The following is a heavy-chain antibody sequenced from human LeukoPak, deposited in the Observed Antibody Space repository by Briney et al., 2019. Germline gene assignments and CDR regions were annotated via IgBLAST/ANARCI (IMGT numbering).Heavy chain of an antibody. D-gene: IGHD3-10*01. CDR3: ARLPYYYGSGDY. CDR1: GGSFSGYY. Sequence: PSETLSLTCAVYGGSFSGYYWSWIRQPPGKGLEWIGEINHSGSTNYNPSLKSRVTISVDTSKNQFSLKLSSVTAADTAVYYCARLPYYYGSGDYWGQGTLVTVSS. V-gene: IGHV4-34*01. CDR2: INHSGST. J-gene: IGHJ4*02.